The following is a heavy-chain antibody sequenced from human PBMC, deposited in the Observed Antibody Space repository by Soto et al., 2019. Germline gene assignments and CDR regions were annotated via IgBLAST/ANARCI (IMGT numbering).Heavy chain of an antibody. CDR2: ISCDGNNK. D-gene: IGHD3-22*01. J-gene: IGHJ4*02. CDR1: GFIFSNSA. CDR3: AREVASYDRSGFFDY. V-gene: IGHV3-30-3*01. Sequence: GGSLRFSCAGSGFIFSNSAFHWVRQAPGKGLEWVALISCDGNNKYYADSVKGRFTISRDNSKNTLYLQMHSLRADDTAVYYCAREVASYDRSGFFDYWGQGALVTVSS.